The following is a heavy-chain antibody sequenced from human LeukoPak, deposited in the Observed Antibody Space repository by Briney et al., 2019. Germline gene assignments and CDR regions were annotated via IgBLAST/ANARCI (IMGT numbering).Heavy chain of an antibody. D-gene: IGHD3-10*01. Sequence: SETLSLTCTVSGGSISSGSYYWSWIRQPAGKGLEWIGRIYTSGSTNYNPSLKSRVTISVDTSKNQFSLKLSSVTAADTAVYYCARALGHSGITMVRGVIKTRSGFDYWGQGTLVTVSS. CDR1: GGSISSGSYY. V-gene: IGHV4-61*02. J-gene: IGHJ4*02. CDR3: ARALGHSGITMVRGVIKTRSGFDY. CDR2: IYTSGST.